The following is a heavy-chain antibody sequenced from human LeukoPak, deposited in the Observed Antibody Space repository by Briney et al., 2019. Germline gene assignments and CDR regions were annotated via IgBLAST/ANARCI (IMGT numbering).Heavy chain of an antibody. V-gene: IGHV3-66*01. CDR3: ARLYDYVWATWGY. CDR2: IYSGGST. J-gene: IGHJ4*02. D-gene: IGHD3-16*01. CDR1: GFTFSSYA. Sequence: PGGSLRLSCAASGFTFSSYAMSWVRQAQGKGRGWVAVIYSGGSTHYADSVKGRFTISRDSSKNTMYLQMNSLRAEDTAVYYCARLYDYVWATWGYWGQGTLVTVSS.